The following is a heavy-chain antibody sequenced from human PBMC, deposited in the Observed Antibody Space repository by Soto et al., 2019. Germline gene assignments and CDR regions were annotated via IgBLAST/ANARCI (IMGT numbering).Heavy chain of an antibody. D-gene: IGHD1-26*01. CDR1: DGSISNYY. V-gene: IGHV4-59*08. CDR3: AGDVRSGSYRFDY. CDR2: IYDSGST. Sequence: SETLSLTCTVSDGSISNYYWSWLRQPPGKGLEWIGYIYDSGSTLYNPSLKSRVTISVDRPNNQFSLKLSSVTAADTAIYYCAGDVRSGSYRFDYWGQGTLVTAPQ. J-gene: IGHJ4*02.